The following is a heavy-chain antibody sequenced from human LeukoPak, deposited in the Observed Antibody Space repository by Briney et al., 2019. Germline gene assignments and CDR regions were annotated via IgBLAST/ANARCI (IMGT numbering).Heavy chain of an antibody. Sequence: GGCLRLSSAASGFDFSNFGMHWVRQAPGKGLEWVAFVRYDGTKINYGDSVKGRFTISRDDSNNTRYLQMNNLRAENTAVYYCAKDRNGPYKEQFVRGGWVDPWGQRTLVTVS. CDR2: VRYDGTKI. D-gene: IGHD6-6*01. CDR1: GFDFSNFG. V-gene: IGHV3-30*02. J-gene: IGHJ5*02. CDR3: AKDRNGPYKEQFVRGGWVDP.